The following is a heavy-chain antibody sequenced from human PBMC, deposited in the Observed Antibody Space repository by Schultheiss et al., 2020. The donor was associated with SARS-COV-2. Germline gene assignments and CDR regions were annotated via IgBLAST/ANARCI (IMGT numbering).Heavy chain of an antibody. J-gene: IGHJ4*02. CDR1: GGSISSSNW. D-gene: IGHD2-2*01. CDR2: IYHSGST. CDR3: ARVSASTLDY. V-gene: IGHV4-4*02. Sequence: SETLSLTCAVSGGSISSSNWWSWVRQPPGKGLEWIGEIYHSGSTNYNPSLRSRVTISVDTSRNQFTLNLSSVTAADTAVYYCARVSASTLDYWGQGTLVTVSS.